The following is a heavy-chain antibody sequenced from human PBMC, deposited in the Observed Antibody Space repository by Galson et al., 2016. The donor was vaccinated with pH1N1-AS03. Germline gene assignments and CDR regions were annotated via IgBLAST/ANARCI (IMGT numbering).Heavy chain of an antibody. CDR2: IFHSGST. CDR3: ARQDSGAYYLDS. Sequence: TLSLTCTVSGGSISSGGYYWNWIRQHPGKGLEWIGYIFHSGSTYHNPSLESLVSISVDTSKNQFSLKLKSVTAADTAVYYCARQDSGAYYLDSWGPGTLVTVSS. D-gene: IGHD1-26*01. CDR1: GGSISSGGYY. J-gene: IGHJ4*02. V-gene: IGHV4-31*01.